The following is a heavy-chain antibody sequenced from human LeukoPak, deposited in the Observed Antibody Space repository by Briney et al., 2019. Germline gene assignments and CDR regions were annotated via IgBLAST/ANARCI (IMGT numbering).Heavy chain of an antibody. CDR1: GFTFSSYA. J-gene: IGHJ4*02. CDR2: ISCSGGST. CDR3: AKKFGKRVNSSGWYPPHCDY. D-gene: IGHD6-19*01. Sequence: PGGSLRLSCAASGFTFSSYAMSWVRQAPGKGLEWVSAISCSGGSTYYADSVKGRFTISRDNSKNTLYLQMNSLRAEDTAVYYWAKKFGKRVNSSGWYPPHCDYWGQGTLVTVSS. V-gene: IGHV3-23*01.